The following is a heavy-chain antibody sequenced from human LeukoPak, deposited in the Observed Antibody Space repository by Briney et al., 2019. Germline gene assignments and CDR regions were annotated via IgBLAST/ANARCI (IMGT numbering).Heavy chain of an antibody. Sequence: ASVKVSCKASGNSFTSCGISWVRQAPGQGLEWMGWISAYNGNTNYAQKLQGRVTMTTDTSTSTAYMELRSLRSDDTAVYYCAREKYCSSTSCYHFDYWGQGTLVTVSS. J-gene: IGHJ4*02. CDR1: GNSFTSCG. D-gene: IGHD2-2*01. CDR2: ISAYNGNT. CDR3: AREKYCSSTSCYHFDY. V-gene: IGHV1-18*01.